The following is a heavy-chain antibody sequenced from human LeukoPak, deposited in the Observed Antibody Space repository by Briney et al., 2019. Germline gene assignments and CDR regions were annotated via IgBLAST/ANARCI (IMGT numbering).Heavy chain of an antibody. V-gene: IGHV3-21*01. Sequence: GGSLRLSCAASGFTFTSYAMNWVRQAPGKGLEWVSSISSSSRDINYADSVKGRFTISRDNAWNSLYLQMNSLRAEDTAVYYCARVSDSSGHYYMDYFDYWGQGALVTVSS. D-gene: IGHD3-22*01. CDR3: ARVSDSSGHYYMDYFDY. J-gene: IGHJ4*02. CDR2: ISSSSRDI. CDR1: GFTFTSYA.